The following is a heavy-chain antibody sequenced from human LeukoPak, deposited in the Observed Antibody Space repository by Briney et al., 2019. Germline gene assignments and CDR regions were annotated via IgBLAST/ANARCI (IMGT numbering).Heavy chain of an antibody. Sequence: SETLSLTCTVSGGSISSSSYYWGWIRQPPGKGLEWIGSIYYSGSTYYNPSLKSRVTISVDTSKNQFSLKLSSVTAADTAVYYCARGFGYYYDSSGSISGSDVFDIWGQGTRVTVSS. CDR2: IYYSGST. D-gene: IGHD3-22*01. CDR1: GGSISSSSYY. V-gene: IGHV4-39*01. J-gene: IGHJ3*02. CDR3: ARGFGYYYDSSGSISGSDVFDI.